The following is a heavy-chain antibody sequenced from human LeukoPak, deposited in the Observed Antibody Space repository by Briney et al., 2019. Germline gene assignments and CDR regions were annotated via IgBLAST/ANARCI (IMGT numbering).Heavy chain of an antibody. CDR3: ARIRDGYNDAYDI. D-gene: IGHD5-24*01. V-gene: IGHV1-46*01. CDR2: INPGGDNT. CDR1: GYTFTNYY. J-gene: IGHJ3*02. Sequence: ASVKLCCKASGYTFTNYYIHWVRQAPGQGLERMGLINPGGDNTDYAQNFQGRVTMTRDTSTSTVYMGLSSLRSEDTAVYYCARIRDGYNDAYDIWGQGTMVTVSS.